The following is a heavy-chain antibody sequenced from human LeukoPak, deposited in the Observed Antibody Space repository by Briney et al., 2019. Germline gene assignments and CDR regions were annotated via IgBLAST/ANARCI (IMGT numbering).Heavy chain of an antibody. Sequence: ASVKVSCKASGYTFTGYYMHWVRQAPGQGLERMGWINPNSGGTNYAQKFQGRVTMTRDTSISTAYMELSRLRSDDTAVYYCARGPSYLGYCSGGSCQQRTRKYYFDYWGQGTLVTVSS. CDR3: ARGPSYLGYCSGGSCQQRTRKYYFDY. D-gene: IGHD2-15*01. CDR2: INPNSGGT. CDR1: GYTFTGYY. V-gene: IGHV1-2*02. J-gene: IGHJ4*02.